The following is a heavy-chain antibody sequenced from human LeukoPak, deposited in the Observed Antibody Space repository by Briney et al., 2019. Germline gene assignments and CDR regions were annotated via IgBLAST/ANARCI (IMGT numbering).Heavy chain of an antibody. J-gene: IGHJ3*02. D-gene: IGHD4-23*01. CDR3: ARDLPDFSLRISSGGFDI. Sequence: GASVKVSCKASGYTFTSYAISWVRQAPGQGLEWMGGIIPIFDTPNYAQRFQGRVTITTDESTSTAYMELSSLRSEDTAMYYCARDLPDFSLRISSGGFDIWGQGTMVTVSS. V-gene: IGHV1-69*05. CDR1: GYTFTSYA. CDR2: IIPIFDTP.